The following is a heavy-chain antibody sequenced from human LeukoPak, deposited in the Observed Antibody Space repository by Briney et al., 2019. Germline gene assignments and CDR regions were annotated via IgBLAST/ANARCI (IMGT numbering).Heavy chain of an antibody. CDR2: ISRNSRTT. J-gene: IGHJ4*02. Sequence: GGSLRLSCAVSGSDFSSHNFHWVRQAPGKGLEWVSFISRNSRTTYYADSVKGRFTISRDDAKNLVYLQMNSLRAEDTALYYCAKEVSPAGYSSSWTPRYFDYWGQGTLVTVSS. CDR1: GSDFSSHN. D-gene: IGHD6-13*01. CDR3: AKEVSPAGYSSSWTPRYFDY. V-gene: IGHV3-48*04.